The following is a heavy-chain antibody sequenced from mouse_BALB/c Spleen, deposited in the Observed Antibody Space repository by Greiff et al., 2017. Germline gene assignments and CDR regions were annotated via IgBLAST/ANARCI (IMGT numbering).Heavy chain of an antibody. CDR3: ARSFYGNYEGYAMDY. D-gene: IGHD2-10*01. CDR1: GFTFSSFG. CDR2: ISSGSSTI. Sequence: EVKLMESGGGLVQPGGSRKLSCAASGFTFSSFGMHWVRQAPEKGLEWVAYISSGSSTIYYADTVKGRFTISRDNPKNTLFLQMTSLRSEDTAMYYCARSFYGNYEGYAMDYWGQGTSVTVSS. J-gene: IGHJ4*01. V-gene: IGHV5-17*02.